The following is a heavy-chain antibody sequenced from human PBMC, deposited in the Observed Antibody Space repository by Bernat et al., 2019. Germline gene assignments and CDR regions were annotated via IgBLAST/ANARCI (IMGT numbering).Heavy chain of an antibody. Sequence: EVQLVESGGGLVKPGGSLRLSCAASGFTFSSYSMHWVRQAPGKGLEWVSSISSSSSYIYYADSVKGRFTISRDNAKNSLYLQMNSLRAEDTAVYYCASTDIAAAGTVLDWGQGTLVTVSS. J-gene: IGHJ4*02. CDR3: ASTDIAAAGTVLD. V-gene: IGHV3-21*01. CDR2: ISSSSSYI. D-gene: IGHD6-13*01. CDR1: GFTFSSYS.